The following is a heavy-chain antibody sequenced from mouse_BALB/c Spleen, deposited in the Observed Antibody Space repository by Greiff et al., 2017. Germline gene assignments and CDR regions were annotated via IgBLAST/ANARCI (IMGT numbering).Heavy chain of an antibody. CDR2: IDPENGNT. D-gene: IGHD1-1*01. J-gene: IGHJ4*01. CDR1: GFNIKDYY. V-gene: IGHV14-1*02. Sequence: VQLQQSGAELVRPGALVKLSCKASGFNIKDYYMHWVKQRPEQGLEWIGWIDPENGNTIYDPKFQGKASITADTSSNTAYLQLSSLTSEDTAVDDCASYYGSSYAMDDGGQGTSVTVAS. CDR3: ASYYGSSYAMDD.